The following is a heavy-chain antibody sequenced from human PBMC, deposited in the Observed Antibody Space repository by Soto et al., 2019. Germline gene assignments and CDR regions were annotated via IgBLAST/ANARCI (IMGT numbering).Heavy chain of an antibody. Sequence: ASVKVSCKASGYIFTSYYLHWVRQAPGQGLEWMGWINPFDGSRMFAQSFQGRVTMSKDTSTSTVYMEVSSLRSEDTAVYYCAREPPNTSLFDCWGQGTQVTVSS. V-gene: IGHV1-46*01. CDR2: INPFDGSR. D-gene: IGHD7-27*01. CDR3: AREPPNTSLFDC. CDR1: GYIFTSYY. J-gene: IGHJ4*02.